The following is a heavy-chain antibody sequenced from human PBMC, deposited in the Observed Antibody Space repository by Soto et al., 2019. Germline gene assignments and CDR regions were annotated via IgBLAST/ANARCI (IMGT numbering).Heavy chain of an antibody. J-gene: IGHJ5*02. CDR2: IYHSGST. V-gene: IGHV4-4*02. D-gene: IGHD6-19*01. Sequence: PSETLSLTCAVSGGSISSSNWWSWVRQPPGKGLEWIGEIYHSGSTNYNPSLRSRVTISVDKSKNQFSLKLSSVTAADTAVYYCAREDRGIAVAGAKYNWFDPWGQGTLVTVSS. CDR1: GGSISSSNW. CDR3: AREDRGIAVAGAKYNWFDP.